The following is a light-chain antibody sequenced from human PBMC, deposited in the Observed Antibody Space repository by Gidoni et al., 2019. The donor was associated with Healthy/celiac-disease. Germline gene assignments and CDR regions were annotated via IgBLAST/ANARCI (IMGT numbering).Light chain of an antibody. Sequence: DIQMTQSPSSLSASVGDRVTITCRASQSISSYLNWYQQKPGKAPKLLIYGASSLQSGVPSRFSGSGSGTDFTLTISSLQPEDFATYYCQQSYSSPFTFGPXTKVDIK. J-gene: IGKJ3*01. CDR3: QQSYSSPFT. V-gene: IGKV1-39*01. CDR2: GAS. CDR1: QSISSY.